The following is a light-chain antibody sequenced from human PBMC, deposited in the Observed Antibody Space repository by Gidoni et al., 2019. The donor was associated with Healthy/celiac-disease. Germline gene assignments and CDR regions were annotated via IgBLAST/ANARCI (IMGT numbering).Light chain of an antibody. CDR2: DAS. J-gene: IGKJ2*01. CDR1: QDISNY. V-gene: IGKV1-33*01. CDR3: QQYDNLPLYT. Sequence: DIQKTQSPPSLSASVGDRVTITCQASQDISNYLNWYQQKPGKAPKLLIYDASNLETGVPSRFSGSGSGTDFTFTISSLQPEDIATYYCQQYDNLPLYTFGQGTKLEIK.